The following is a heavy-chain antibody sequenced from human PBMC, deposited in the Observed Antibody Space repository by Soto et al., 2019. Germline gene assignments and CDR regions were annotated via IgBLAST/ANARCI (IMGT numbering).Heavy chain of an antibody. D-gene: IGHD2-2*01. CDR1: GDSVSSNSAA. J-gene: IGHJ6*02. CDR3: ARGRYIVVVPAATGEKLRYPLYYYYGMDV. Sequence: SQTLSLTCAISGDSVSSNSAAWNWIRQSPSRGLEWLGRTYYRSKWYNDYAVSVKSRITINPDTSKNQFSLQLNSVTPEDTAVYYCARGRYIVVVPAATGEKLRYPLYYYYGMDVWGQGTTVTVSS. V-gene: IGHV6-1*01. CDR2: TYYRSKWYN.